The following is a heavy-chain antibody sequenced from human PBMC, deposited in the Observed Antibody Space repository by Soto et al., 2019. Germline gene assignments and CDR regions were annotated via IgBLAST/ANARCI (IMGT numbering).Heavy chain of an antibody. CDR1: GYTFTSYD. V-gene: IGHV1-8*01. CDR2: MNPNSGNT. J-gene: IGHJ5*02. D-gene: IGHD6-13*01. Sequence: QVQLVQSGAEVKKPGASVKVSCKASGYTFTSYDINWVRQATGQGLEWMGWMNPNSGNTGYAQKFQGRVTMNRNTSISTGYMELSSLRSDDTAVYYCARERSAAGTEWFDPWGQETLVTVSS. CDR3: ARERSAAGTEWFDP.